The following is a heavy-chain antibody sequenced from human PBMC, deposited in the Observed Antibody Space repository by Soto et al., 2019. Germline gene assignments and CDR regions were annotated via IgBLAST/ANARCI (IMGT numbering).Heavy chain of an antibody. V-gene: IGHV4-34*01. CDR1: GGSFSGYY. D-gene: IGHD3-10*01. J-gene: IGHJ6*02. Sequence: SETLSLTCAVYGGSFSGYYWSWIRQPPGKGLEWIGEINHSGSTNYNPSLKSRVTISVDTSKNQFSLKLSSVTAADTAVYYCASQSEGVYYYGMDVWGQGTTVTVSS. CDR3: ASQSEGVYYYGMDV. CDR2: INHSGST.